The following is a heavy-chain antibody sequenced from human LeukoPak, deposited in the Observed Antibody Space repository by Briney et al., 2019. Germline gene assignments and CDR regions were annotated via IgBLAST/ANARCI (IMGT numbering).Heavy chain of an antibody. CDR1: GFTFGGYE. V-gene: IGHV3-48*03. CDR3: ASFYDSTGRDY. CDR2: ISSSGSTI. Sequence: PGGSLRLSCAASGFTFGGYEMNWVRQAPGKGLEWVSYISSSGSTINYADSVKGRFTISRDNAKNSLYLQMSSLRAEDTAVYYCASFYDSTGRDYWGQGTLVTVPS. J-gene: IGHJ4*02. D-gene: IGHD3-22*01.